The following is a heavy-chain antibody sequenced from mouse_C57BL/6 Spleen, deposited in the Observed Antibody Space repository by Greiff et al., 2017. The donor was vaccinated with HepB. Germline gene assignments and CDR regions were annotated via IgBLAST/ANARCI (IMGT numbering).Heavy chain of an antibody. J-gene: IGHJ3*01. CDR1: GYTFTSYG. V-gene: IGHV1-81*01. CDR2: IYPRSGNT. D-gene: IGHD2-2*01. Sequence: QVQLQQSGAELARPGASVKLSCKASGYTFTSYGISWVKQRTGQGLEWIGEIYPRSGNTYYNEKFKGKATLTADKSSSTAYMELRSLTSEDSAVYFCARFGVTTEIAYWGQGTLVTVSA. CDR3: ARFGVTTEIAY.